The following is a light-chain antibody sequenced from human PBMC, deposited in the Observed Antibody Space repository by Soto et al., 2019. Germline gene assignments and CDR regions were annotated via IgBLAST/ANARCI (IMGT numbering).Light chain of an antibody. Sequence: EIVLTQSPWTLSLSPGERATLSCRASQSVSSSYLAWYQQKPGQAPRLLIYGASSRATGIPDRFSGSGSGTDFTLTISRLEPEDFAVYYCQQYGSSPRTFGQGTKVDIK. CDR2: GAS. CDR1: QSVSSSY. V-gene: IGKV3-20*01. CDR3: QQYGSSPRT. J-gene: IGKJ1*01.